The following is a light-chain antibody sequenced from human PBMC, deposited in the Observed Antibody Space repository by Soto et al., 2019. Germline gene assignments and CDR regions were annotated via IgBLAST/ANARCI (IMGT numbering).Light chain of an antibody. J-gene: IGKJ1*01. V-gene: IGKV3-20*01. Sequence: EIVLTQSPGTLSLSPGERATLSCRASQSVSSSYLAWYQQKPGQAPRLLIYCASSRATGVPDRFSGSGSGTDFTLTISRLEPEDFAFYYCQKYGRSPWTFGQGTKVEIK. CDR2: CAS. CDR3: QKYGRSPWT. CDR1: QSVSSSY.